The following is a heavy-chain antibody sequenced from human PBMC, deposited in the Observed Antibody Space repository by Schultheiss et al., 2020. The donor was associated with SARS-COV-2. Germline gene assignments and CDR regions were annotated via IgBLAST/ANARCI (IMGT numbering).Heavy chain of an antibody. V-gene: IGHV3-74*01. CDR3: VSDYLWYYYMDV. CDR2: IKSDGSST. D-gene: IGHD3-16*01. J-gene: IGHJ6*03. CDR1: GFTFSGYA. Sequence: GGSLRLSCAASGFTFSGYAMHWVRQAPGKGLEWVSRIKSDGSSTSYADSVKGRFTISRDNAKNTLYLQRNSLRAEDTAVYYCVSDYLWYYYMDVWGKGTTVTVSS.